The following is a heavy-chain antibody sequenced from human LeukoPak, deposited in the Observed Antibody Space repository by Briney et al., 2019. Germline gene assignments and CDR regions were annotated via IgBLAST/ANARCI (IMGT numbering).Heavy chain of an antibody. V-gene: IGHV4-38-2*02. D-gene: IGHD3-10*01. CDR2: LYHTGST. Sequence: PSETLSLTCDVSAYSISRGYYWGWIRQPPGKGLEWIGSLYHTGSTYYNPSLKRRVTISVDTSKNQFSLKLSSVTAADTAVYYCAREEPYGSRSYGAEYFEHWGQGTLVTVSS. J-gene: IGHJ1*01. CDR3: AREEPYGSRSYGAEYFEH. CDR1: AYSISRGYY.